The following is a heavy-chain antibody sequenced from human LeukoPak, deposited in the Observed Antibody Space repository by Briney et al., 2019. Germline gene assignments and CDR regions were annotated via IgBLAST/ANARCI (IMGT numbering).Heavy chain of an antibody. D-gene: IGHD5-18*01. Sequence: PGGSLRLSCAVSGFTFSSYHMNWVRQAPGKGLKWVSSIGSSGSYIYYADSLTGRFTISRDNAKNSLYLQMNSLRAEDTAMYYCARRATTERGHSYGLDFWGQGTLVTVSS. CDR2: IGSSGSYI. CDR3: ARRATTERGHSYGLDF. V-gene: IGHV3-21*01. CDR1: GFTFSSYH. J-gene: IGHJ4*02.